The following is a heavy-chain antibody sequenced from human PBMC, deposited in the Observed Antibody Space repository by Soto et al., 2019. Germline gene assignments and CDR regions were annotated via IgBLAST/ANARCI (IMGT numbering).Heavy chain of an antibody. Sequence: SETLCLTCTVSGGSISSYYWSWIRQPPGKGLEWIGYIYYSGSTNYNPSLKSRVTISVDTSKNQFSLKLSSVTAADTAVYYCARVKGREYSSSWYGDYYYYYMDVWGKGTTVTVSS. J-gene: IGHJ6*03. CDR3: ARVKGREYSSSWYGDYYYYYMDV. D-gene: IGHD6-13*01. CDR2: IYYSGST. CDR1: GGSISSYY. V-gene: IGHV4-59*01.